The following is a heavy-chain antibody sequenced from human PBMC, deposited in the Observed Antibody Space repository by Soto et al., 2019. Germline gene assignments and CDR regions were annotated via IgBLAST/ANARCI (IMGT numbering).Heavy chain of an antibody. J-gene: IGHJ6*02. D-gene: IGHD6-13*01. CDR1: GGSISSYY. Sequence: PSETLSLTCTVSGGSISSYYWSWIRQPPGKGLEWIGYIYYSGSTNYNPSLKSRVTISVDTSKNQFSLKLGSVTAADTAVYYCARVVRGAAGPYYYYGMDVWGQGTTVTVSS. CDR2: IYYSGST. V-gene: IGHV4-59*01. CDR3: ARVVRGAAGPYYYYGMDV.